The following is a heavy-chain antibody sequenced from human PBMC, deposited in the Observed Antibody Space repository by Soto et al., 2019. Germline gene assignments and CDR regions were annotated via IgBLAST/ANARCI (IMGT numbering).Heavy chain of an antibody. CDR2: INHSGRV. J-gene: IGHJ5*01. CDR1: GGAFSGHS. D-gene: IGHD3-22*01. CDR3: STRAYDTNGYYRFDP. Sequence: QVQLQQWGAGLLKPSETLSLTCAVYGGAFSGHSWTWIRQSPGKGLEWIGDINHSGRVNYSPSLRSRVTISLDTSKNQFSLTLSAVTAADPAMYYCSTRAYDTNGYYRFDPWGQGTLVTVS. V-gene: IGHV4-34*01.